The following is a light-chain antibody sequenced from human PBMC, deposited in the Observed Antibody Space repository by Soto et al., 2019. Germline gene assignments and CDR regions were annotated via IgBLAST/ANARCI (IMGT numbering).Light chain of an antibody. V-gene: IGLV2-14*01. Sequence: QSALTQPASVSGSPGQSITISCTGSGRDIGAYDYVSWYQQHPGKAPKLLIYGVNNRPSGVSYRFSASKSAFTASLTISGLQAEDEANYYCSSYTTSYFYVFGHGTKVTVL. CDR2: GVN. J-gene: IGLJ1*01. CDR1: GRDIGAYDY. CDR3: SSYTTSYFYV.